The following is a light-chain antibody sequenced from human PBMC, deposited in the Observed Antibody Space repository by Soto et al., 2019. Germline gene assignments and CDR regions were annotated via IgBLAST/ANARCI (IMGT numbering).Light chain of an antibody. CDR1: QSLLHSNGYNY. V-gene: IGKV2-28*01. Sequence: DIVMTQSPLSLPVTPGEPASISCRSSQSLLHSNGYNYLDWYLQKPGQSPQLLIYLGSNRASGVPDRFSGSGSGTDFTLTISSLQPEDFASYYCLQDYGDSWTFGQGTKVDIK. J-gene: IGKJ1*01. CDR2: LGS. CDR3: LQDYGDSWT.